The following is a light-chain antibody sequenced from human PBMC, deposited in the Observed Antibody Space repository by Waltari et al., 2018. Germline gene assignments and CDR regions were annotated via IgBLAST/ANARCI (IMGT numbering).Light chain of an antibody. V-gene: IGKV1-27*01. J-gene: IGKJ1*01. Sequence: DVQMTQSPSSLSASIGDRVTITCRASQALNNYVAWYHQKPGQPPKLLIYATSLLQSGVPSRFSGSGSGTDFVLIITSLQPDDVGTYFCQKYDGAPWTFGQGT. CDR3: QKYDGAPWT. CDR1: QALNNY. CDR2: ATS.